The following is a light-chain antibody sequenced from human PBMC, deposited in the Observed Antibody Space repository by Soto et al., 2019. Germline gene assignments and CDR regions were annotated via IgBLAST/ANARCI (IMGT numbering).Light chain of an antibody. CDR3: QQRGNWPMT. J-gene: IGKJ2*01. Sequence: ETVLTQSPATLSLSPGERATLSCRASQSVSSNLAWYQQKSGQAPRLLIYDASNRATGIPARFSGSGSGTDFTLTISSLEPEDFAVYYCQQRGNWPMTFGQGTKLEIK. CDR2: DAS. CDR1: QSVSSN. V-gene: IGKV3-11*01.